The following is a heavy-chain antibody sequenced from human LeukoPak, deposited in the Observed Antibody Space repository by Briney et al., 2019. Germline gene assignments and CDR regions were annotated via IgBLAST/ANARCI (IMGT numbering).Heavy chain of an antibody. J-gene: IGHJ6*02. CDR3: TSGPGDIVYGDDYGMDV. Sequence: GGSLKLSCAASGFTFSGSAMHWVRQASGKGLEWVGRIRSKANSYATAYAASVKGRFTISRDDSKNTAYLQMNSLRTEDTAVYYCTSGPGDIVYGDDYGMDVWGQGTTVTVSS. D-gene: IGHD4-17*01. V-gene: IGHV3-73*01. CDR2: IRSKANSYAT. CDR1: GFTFSGSA.